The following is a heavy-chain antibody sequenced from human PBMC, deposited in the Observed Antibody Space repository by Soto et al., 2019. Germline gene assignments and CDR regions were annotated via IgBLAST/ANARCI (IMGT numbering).Heavy chain of an antibody. CDR1: GFTFDHYA. D-gene: IGHD1-1*01. Sequence: EVQLVESGGGLVQPDRSLRLSCAASGFTFDHYAMNWVRQAPGKGLEWVSGMNWNGDRIGYADSVKGRFTISRDNAKNSLYLQMNSLRAEDTALYYCARNQGGLDVWGQGTTVTVSS. CDR3: ARNQGGLDV. CDR2: MNWNGDRI. J-gene: IGHJ6*02. V-gene: IGHV3-9*01.